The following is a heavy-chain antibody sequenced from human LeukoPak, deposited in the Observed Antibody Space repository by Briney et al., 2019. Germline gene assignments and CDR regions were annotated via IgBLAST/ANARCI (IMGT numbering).Heavy chain of an antibody. CDR1: EFTFGRYW. J-gene: IGHJ3*01. CDR3: ARGTSPYCGDDCYFDAFDL. CDR2: INQDGRKE. D-gene: IGHD2-21*02. V-gene: IGHV3-7*03. Sequence: LGGSLRLSCVASEFTFGRYWMTWVRQAPGKGLEWVANINQDGRKEHYVDSVKDRFTISRDNAKNFLYLQMNSLRAEDTAVYFCARGTSPYCGDDCYFDAFDLWGQGTMVTVSS.